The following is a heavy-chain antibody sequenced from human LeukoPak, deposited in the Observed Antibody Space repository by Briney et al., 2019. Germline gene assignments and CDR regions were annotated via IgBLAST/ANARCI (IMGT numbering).Heavy chain of an antibody. CDR2: INSDGSST. CDR3: ARDRRIGGFDY. V-gene: IGHV3-74*01. CDR1: GFTFSSYW. J-gene: IGHJ4*02. Sequence: PGGSLRLSCAASGFTFSSYWMHWVRQAPGKGLVWVSRINSDGSSTSYADSVKGRFTISRDNAKNSLYLQMNSLRAEDTAVYYCARDRRIGGFDYWGQGTLVTVSS. D-gene: IGHD3-3*01.